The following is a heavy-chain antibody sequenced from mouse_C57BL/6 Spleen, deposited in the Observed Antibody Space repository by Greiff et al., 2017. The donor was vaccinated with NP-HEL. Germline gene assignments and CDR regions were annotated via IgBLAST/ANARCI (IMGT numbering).Heavy chain of an antibody. D-gene: IGHD1-1*01. CDR1: GYTFTDYY. J-gene: IGHJ1*03. V-gene: IGHV1-26*01. CDR3: ARLGYYGSSLYWYCDV. Sequence: EVQLQQSGPELVKPGASVKISCKASGYTFTDYYMNWVKQSHGKSLEWIGDINPNNGGTSYNQKFKGKATLTVDKSSSTAYMELRSLTSEDSAVYYCARLGYYGSSLYWYCDVWGTGTTVTVSS. CDR2: INPNNGGT.